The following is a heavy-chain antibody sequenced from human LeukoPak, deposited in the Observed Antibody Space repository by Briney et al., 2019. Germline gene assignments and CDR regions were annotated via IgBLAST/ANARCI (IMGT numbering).Heavy chain of an antibody. J-gene: IGHJ5*02. V-gene: IGHV3-23*01. CDR3: AKDYDSSGYYYLLNNWFDP. Sequence: GGSLRLSCAASGFTFSSYGMSWVRQAPGKGLEWVSAISGSGGSTYYADSVKGRFTISRDNSKNTLYLQMNSLRAEDTAVYYCAKDYDSSGYYYLLNNWFDPWGQGTLVTVSS. CDR1: GFTFSSYG. CDR2: ISGSGGST. D-gene: IGHD3-22*01.